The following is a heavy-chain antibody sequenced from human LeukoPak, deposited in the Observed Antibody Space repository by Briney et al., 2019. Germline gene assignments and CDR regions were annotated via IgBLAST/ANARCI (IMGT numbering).Heavy chain of an antibody. CDR3: ASGTGIDFDY. Sequence: SVKVSCKASGGTFSSYAISWVRQAHGQGLGWMGGITPIFGIANYAQKFQGRVTITADESTSTAYMELSSLRSEDTAVYYCASGTGIDFDYWGQGTLVTVSS. D-gene: IGHD1-1*01. CDR1: GGTFSSYA. CDR2: ITPIFGIA. J-gene: IGHJ4*02. V-gene: IGHV1-69*13.